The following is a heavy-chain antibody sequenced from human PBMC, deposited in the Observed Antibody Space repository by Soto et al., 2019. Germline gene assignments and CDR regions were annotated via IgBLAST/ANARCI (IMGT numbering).Heavy chain of an antibody. J-gene: IGHJ4*02. CDR2: IYYSGST. V-gene: IGHV4-31*03. CDR3: ASRRQIIAAAGIQDYYFDY. D-gene: IGHD6-13*01. Sequence: QVQLQESGPGLVKPSQTLSLTCTVSGGSISSGGYYWSWIRQHPGKGLEWMGYIYYSGSTYYNPSLKSRVTISVDTSKNQFSLKLSSVTAADTAVYYCASRRQIIAAAGIQDYYFDYWGQGTLVTVSS. CDR1: GGSISSGGYY.